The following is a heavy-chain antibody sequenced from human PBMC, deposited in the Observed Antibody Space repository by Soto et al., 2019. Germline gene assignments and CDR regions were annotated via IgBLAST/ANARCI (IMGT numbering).Heavy chain of an antibody. V-gene: IGHV3-23*01. D-gene: IGHD2-2*01. CDR1: GFTFSSYA. J-gene: IGHJ4*02. CDR2: ISSSGGST. Sequence: PGGSLRLSCAASGFTFSSYAMGWVRQAPGKGLEWVSAISSSGGSTYYADSVKGRFTISRDNSKNTLYLQMNSLRAEDTAVYYCAKRDGIVVLPAAMPFDYWGQGTLVTVSS. CDR3: AKRDGIVVLPAAMPFDY.